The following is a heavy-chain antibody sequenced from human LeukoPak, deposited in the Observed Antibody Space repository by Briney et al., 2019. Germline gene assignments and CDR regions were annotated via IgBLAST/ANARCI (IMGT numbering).Heavy chain of an antibody. D-gene: IGHD3-9*01. CDR3: ARDRGYDILTGYGGFDY. CDR2: IYYSGST. J-gene: IGHJ4*02. V-gene: IGHV4-39*07. Sequence: SETLSLTCTVSGGSISSSSYYWGWIRQPPGKGLEWIGSIYYSGSTYYNPSLKSRVTISVDTSKNQFSLKLSSVTAADTAVYYCARDRGYDILTGYGGFDYWGQGTLVTVSS. CDR1: GGSISSSSYY.